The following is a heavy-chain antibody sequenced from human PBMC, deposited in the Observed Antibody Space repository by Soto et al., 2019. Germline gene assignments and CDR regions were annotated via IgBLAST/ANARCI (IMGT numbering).Heavy chain of an antibody. CDR1: GFTFSSYW. CDR2: INSDGSST. V-gene: IGHV3-74*01. J-gene: IGHJ4*02. D-gene: IGHD6-19*01. Sequence: GSLRLSCAASGFTFSSYWMHWVRQAPGKGLVWVSRINSDGSSTSYADSVKGRFTISRDNAKNTLYLQMNSLRAEDTAVYYCARRRGSSGWKTNFSFWAQGTLVTVSA. CDR3: ARRRGSSGWKTNFSF.